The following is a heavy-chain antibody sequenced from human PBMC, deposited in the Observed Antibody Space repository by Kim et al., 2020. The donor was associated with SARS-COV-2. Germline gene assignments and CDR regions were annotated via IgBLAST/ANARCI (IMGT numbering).Heavy chain of an antibody. V-gene: IGHV4-39*01. CDR3: ARANIHSYFYAMDV. Sequence: NPPLKSRVTISVDTSKNRFSLELSFVTAADTAMYYCARANIHSYFYAMDVWGLGTAVTVSS. J-gene: IGHJ6*02.